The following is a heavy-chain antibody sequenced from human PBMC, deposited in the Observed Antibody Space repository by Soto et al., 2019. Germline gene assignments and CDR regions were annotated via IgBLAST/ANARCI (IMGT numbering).Heavy chain of an antibody. CDR3: ARGRITGTTSRLTNYYYYGIDV. V-gene: IGHV1-69*01. CDR2: IIPIFGTA. CDR1: GGTFSSYA. Sequence: QVQLVQSGAEVKKPGSSVKVSCKASGGTFSSYAISWVRQAPGQGREWMGGIIPIFGTANYAQKFQGRVRITADESTSTANMELSSLRSEDTAVYYCARGRITGTTSRLTNYYYYGIDVWGQGTTVTVSS. D-gene: IGHD1-7*01. J-gene: IGHJ6*02.